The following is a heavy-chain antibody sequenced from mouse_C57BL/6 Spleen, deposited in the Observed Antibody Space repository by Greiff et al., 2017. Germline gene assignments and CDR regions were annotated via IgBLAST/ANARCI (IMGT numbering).Heavy chain of an antibody. CDR3: ANHYYGSSHYAMDY. V-gene: IGHV5-17*01. J-gene: IGHJ4*01. Sequence: EVKLQESGGGLVKPGGSLKLSCAASGFTFSDYGMHWVRQAPEKGLEWVAYISSGSSTIYYADTVKGRFTISRDNAKNTLFLQMTSLRSEDTAMXYCANHYYGSSHYAMDYWGQGTSVTVSS. D-gene: IGHD1-1*01. CDR2: ISSGSSTI. CDR1: GFTFSDYG.